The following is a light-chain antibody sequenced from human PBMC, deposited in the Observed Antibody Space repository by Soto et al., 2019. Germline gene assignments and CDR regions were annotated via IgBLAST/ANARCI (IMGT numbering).Light chain of an antibody. V-gene: IGKV3-20*01. Sequence: EIVMTQSPATLSVSPGERATLSCRASQSAGNFLAWYQQKPGQAPRLLIYYISTRATGIPARFSGSGSETDFTLTISRLEPEDFALYYCQQYGSSAPITFGQGTRLEIK. CDR1: QSAGNF. J-gene: IGKJ5*01. CDR2: YIS. CDR3: QQYGSSAPIT.